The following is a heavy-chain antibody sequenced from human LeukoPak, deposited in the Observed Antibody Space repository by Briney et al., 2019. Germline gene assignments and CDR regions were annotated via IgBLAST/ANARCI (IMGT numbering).Heavy chain of an antibody. J-gene: IGHJ4*02. CDR3: ARGWILKP. D-gene: IGHD5-12*01. CDR2: INPSGGST. Sequence: ASVKVSCKASGGTFSSYAISWVRQAPGQGLEWMGIINPSGGSTSYAQKFQGRVTMTRDTSTSTVYMELSSLRSEDTAVYYCARGWILKPWGQGTLVTVSS. CDR1: GGTFSSYA. V-gene: IGHV1-46*01.